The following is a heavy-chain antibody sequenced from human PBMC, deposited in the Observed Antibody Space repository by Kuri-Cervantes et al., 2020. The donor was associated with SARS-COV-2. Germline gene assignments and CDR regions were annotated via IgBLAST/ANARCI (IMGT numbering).Heavy chain of an antibody. CDR1: GFTFSSYW. J-gene: IGHJ4*02. D-gene: IGHD2-2*01. Sequence: LSLTCAASGFTFSSYWMSWVRQAPGKGLEWVANIKQDGSEKYYVDSVKGRFTISRDNSKNTLYLQMGSLRAEDMAVYYCARYPFDYWGQGTLVTVSS. CDR3: ARYPFDY. CDR2: IKQDGSEK. V-gene: IGHV3-7*01.